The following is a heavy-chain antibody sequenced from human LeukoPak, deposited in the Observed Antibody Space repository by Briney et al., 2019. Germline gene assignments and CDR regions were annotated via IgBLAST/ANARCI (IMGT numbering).Heavy chain of an antibody. CDR2: MYYSESP. J-gene: IGHJ4*02. V-gene: IGHV4-59*08. D-gene: IGHD3-10*02. Sequence: PSETLSLTCTVSGASIRSYYWSWVRQPPGKGLEWIAYMYYSESPNYNPSLKSRVSMSGDTSRNQFSLKLNSVTAADTAVYYCARSYVTNNRQRFDYWGQGILVTVPP. CDR3: ARSYVTNNRQRFDY. CDR1: GASIRSYY.